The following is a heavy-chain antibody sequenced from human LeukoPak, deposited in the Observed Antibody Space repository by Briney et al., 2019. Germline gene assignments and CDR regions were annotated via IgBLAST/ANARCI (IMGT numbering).Heavy chain of an antibody. CDR2: IYPSDSDT. D-gene: IGHD3-10*02. V-gene: IGHV5-51*01. Sequence: GESLKISCKASGYTFTSHWIGWVRQVPGKGLEWMGIIYPSDSDTRYSPSFQGQVTISADKSISTAYLQWSSLRASDTAMYYCASALVRGLHFYFDLWGRGTLVTVSS. CDR3: ASALVRGLHFYFDL. J-gene: IGHJ2*01. CDR1: GYTFTSHW.